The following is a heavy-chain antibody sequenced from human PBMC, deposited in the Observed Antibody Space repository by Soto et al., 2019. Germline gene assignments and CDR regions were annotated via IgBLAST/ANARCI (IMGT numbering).Heavy chain of an antibody. J-gene: IGHJ4*02. V-gene: IGHV3-23*01. CDR3: AKSPPIAARSNYFDY. D-gene: IGHD6-6*01. CDR1: GFSFGSYA. Sequence: RGSLRLSCAASGFSFGSYALSWVRQAPGKGLEWVSTISGSDGKTFYADSVKGRFSISRDTSQNTLYLQMNSLRAEDTAVYYCAKSPPIAARSNYFDYWGQGTLVTVSS. CDR2: ISGSDGKT.